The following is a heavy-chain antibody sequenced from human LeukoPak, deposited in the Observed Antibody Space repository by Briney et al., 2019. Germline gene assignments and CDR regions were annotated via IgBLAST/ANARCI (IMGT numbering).Heavy chain of an antibody. Sequence: PGGSLRLSCAASGFTFSNYWMSWVRQAPGKGLEWVANIKQDGSEKYYVDSVKGRFTISRDNAKNSLYLQLNSLRAEDTAVYYCARRGRYCNSDSCYAARWGQGTLVTVSS. V-gene: IGHV3-7*01. CDR2: IKQDGSEK. J-gene: IGHJ4*02. D-gene: IGHD2-2*01. CDR1: GFTFSNYW. CDR3: ARRGRYCNSDSCYAAR.